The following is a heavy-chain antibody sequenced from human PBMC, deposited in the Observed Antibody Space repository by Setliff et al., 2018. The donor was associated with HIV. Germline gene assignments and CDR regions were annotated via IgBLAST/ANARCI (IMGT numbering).Heavy chain of an antibody. V-gene: IGHV4-59*11. CDR1: SGSISSHY. CDR3: ARGNPLRWNAFAFDV. Sequence: SETLSLTCSVSSGSISSHYWSWIRQPPGKGLEWIGYLLYNGRSNYNPSLKSRATISLDTSNNRFSLKLRSVTTADTAVYYCARGNPLRWNAFAFDVWGQGTMVTVSS. D-gene: IGHD4-17*01. CDR2: LLYNGRS. J-gene: IGHJ3*01.